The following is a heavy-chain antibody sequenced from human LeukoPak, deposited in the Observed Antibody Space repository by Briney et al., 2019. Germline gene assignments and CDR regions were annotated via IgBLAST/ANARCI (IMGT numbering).Heavy chain of an antibody. CDR3: ARAEGYSGYDFDY. Sequence: GGSLRLSCAASGFTFSSYSMNWVRQAPGKGLEWVSSISSSSSYIYYVDSVKGRFTISRDNAKNSLYLQMNSLRAEDMAVYYCARAEGYSGYDFDYWGQGTLVTVSS. J-gene: IGHJ4*02. V-gene: IGHV3-21*01. CDR1: GFTFSSYS. D-gene: IGHD5-12*01. CDR2: ISSSSSYI.